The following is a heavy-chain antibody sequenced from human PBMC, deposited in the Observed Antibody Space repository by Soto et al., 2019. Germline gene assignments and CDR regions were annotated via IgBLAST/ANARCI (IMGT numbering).Heavy chain of an antibody. V-gene: IGHV3-11*01. D-gene: IGHD4-4*01. Sequence: PGGSLRLSCAASGFTFSDYYMSWIRQGPGMGLECVSYISVSGNGIYYADSVKGRFTISRDNDKNSLYLQINSLRVEDTAVYYCATLTTKFERWGQGKMVTFSS. CDR2: ISVSGNGI. CDR1: GFTFSDYY. J-gene: IGHJ5*02. CDR3: ATLTTKFER.